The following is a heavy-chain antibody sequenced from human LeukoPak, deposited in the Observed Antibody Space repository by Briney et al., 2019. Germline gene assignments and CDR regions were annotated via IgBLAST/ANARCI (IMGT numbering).Heavy chain of an antibody. D-gene: IGHD6-19*01. CDR1: GDSISSYY. J-gene: IGHJ4*02. V-gene: IGHV4-4*07. Sequence: SETLSLTCTVSGDSISSYYWSWIRQPAGKGLEWIGRIHPSGSTNYNPSLKSRVTISVDTSKNQFSLKLSSVTAADTAVYYCAREFSSGWSYDYWGQGTLVTVSS. CDR2: IHPSGST. CDR3: AREFSSGWSYDY.